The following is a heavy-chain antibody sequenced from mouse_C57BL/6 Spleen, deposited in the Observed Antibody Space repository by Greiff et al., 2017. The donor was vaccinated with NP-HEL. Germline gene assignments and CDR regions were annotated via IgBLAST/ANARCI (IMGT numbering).Heavy chain of an antibody. V-gene: IGHV1-82*01. J-gene: IGHJ4*01. D-gene: IGHD2-3*01. CDR2: IYPGDGDT. CDR1: GYAFSSSW. Sequence: VQLQQSGPELVKPGASVKISCKASGYAFSSSWMNWVKQRPGKGLEWIGRIYPGDGDTNYNGKFKGKATLTADKSSSTAYMQLSSLTSEDSAVYFWAIDGPYAMDYWGQGTSVTVSS. CDR3: AIDGPYAMDY.